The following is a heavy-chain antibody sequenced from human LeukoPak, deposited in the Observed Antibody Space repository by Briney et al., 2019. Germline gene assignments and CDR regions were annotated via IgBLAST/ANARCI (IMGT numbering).Heavy chain of an antibody. Sequence: PGGSLRLSCEASGFTFRTYSMNWVRQAPGKGLEWVSSISKSSTYIYYADSVRGRFTISRDNVNTTLYLQMNSLGVEDTAVYYCARGSGVHYWGQGTLVIVSS. D-gene: IGHD3-10*01. V-gene: IGHV3-21*06. CDR2: ISKSSTYI. CDR1: GFTFRTYS. J-gene: IGHJ4*02. CDR3: ARGSGVHY.